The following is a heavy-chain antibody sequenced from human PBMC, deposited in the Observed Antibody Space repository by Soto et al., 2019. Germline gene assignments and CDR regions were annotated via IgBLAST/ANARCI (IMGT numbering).Heavy chain of an antibody. V-gene: IGHV3-23*01. D-gene: IGHD3-22*01. CDR2: ISGSGGST. CDR3: AIGLGPYYYDSSGSDY. J-gene: IGHJ4*02. Sequence: EVQLLESGGGLVQPGGSLRLSCAASGFTFSSYAMSWVRQAPGKGLEWVSTISGSGGSTYYADSVKGRFTISRDNSKNTLSLQMNSLRAEDTAVYYCAIGLGPYYYDSSGSDYWGQGTLVTVSS. CDR1: GFTFSSYA.